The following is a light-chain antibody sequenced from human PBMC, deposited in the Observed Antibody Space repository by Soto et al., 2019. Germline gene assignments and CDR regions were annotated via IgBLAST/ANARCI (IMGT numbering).Light chain of an antibody. V-gene: IGKV3-11*01. CDR1: QSVDSNY. Sequence: EIVLTQSPGTLSLSPGEGATLSLMSSQSVDSNYLAWYQQKPGQAPRLLIYDASNRATGIPARFSGSGSGTDFTLTISSLEPEDFAVYYCQQRSNWPPGTFGQGTKVDIK. J-gene: IGKJ1*01. CDR2: DAS. CDR3: QQRSNWPPGT.